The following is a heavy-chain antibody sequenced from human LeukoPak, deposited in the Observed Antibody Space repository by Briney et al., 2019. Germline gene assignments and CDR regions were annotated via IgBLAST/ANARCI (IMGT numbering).Heavy chain of an antibody. CDR1: GMTFDRHG. V-gene: IGHV3-30*19. D-gene: IGHD4-17*01. J-gene: IGHJ4*02. CDR3: ARGPVTIPLPYYFDY. CDR2: ISYDGSNK. Sequence: GGSLRLSCVVSGMTFDRHGMHWVRQPPGKGLEWVAVISYDGSNKYYADSVKGRFTISRDNSKNTLYLQMNSLRAEDTAVYYCARGPVTIPLPYYFDYWGQGTLVTVSS.